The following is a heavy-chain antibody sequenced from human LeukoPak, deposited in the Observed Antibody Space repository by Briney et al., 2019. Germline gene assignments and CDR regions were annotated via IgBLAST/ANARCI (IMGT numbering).Heavy chain of an antibody. V-gene: IGHV3-21*01. D-gene: IGHD3-22*01. CDR2: ISSSSSYI. J-gene: IGHJ4*02. Sequence: GGSLRLSCAASGFTFSSYSMNWVRQAPGKGLEWVSSISSSSSYIYYADSVKGRFTISRDNAKNSLYLQMNSLRAEDTAVYYCAREDYYDSSGYYPNADYWGQGTLVTVSS. CDR3: AREDYYDSSGYYPNADY. CDR1: GFTFSSYS.